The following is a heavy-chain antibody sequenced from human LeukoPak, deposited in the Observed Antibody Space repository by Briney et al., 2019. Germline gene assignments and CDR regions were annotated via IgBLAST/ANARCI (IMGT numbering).Heavy chain of an antibody. CDR3: VRGARIGHDAFDI. D-gene: IGHD2-21*01. V-gene: IGHV3-53*01. Sequence: PGGSLRLSCAASGFTVSSNYMSWVRQAPGKGLEWVSVIYSGGSTYYADSVKGRFTISRDNSKNTLYLQMNSLRAEDTAVYYCVRGARIGHDAFDIWGQGTMVTVSS. CDR1: GFTVSSNY. CDR2: IYSGGST. J-gene: IGHJ3*02.